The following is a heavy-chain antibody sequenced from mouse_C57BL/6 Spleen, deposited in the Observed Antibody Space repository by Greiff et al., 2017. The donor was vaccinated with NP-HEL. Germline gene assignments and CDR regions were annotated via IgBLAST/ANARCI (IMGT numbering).Heavy chain of an antibody. D-gene: IGHD2-3*01. CDR3: ARLIYDGYYDPWYFDV. CDR2: ISSGGSYT. Sequence: EVQVVESGGDLVKPGGSLKLSCAASGFTFSSYGMSWVRQTPDKRLEWVATISSGGSYTYYPDSVKGRFTISRDNAKNTLYLQMSSLKSEDTAMYYCARLIYDGYYDPWYFDVWGTGTTVTVSS. J-gene: IGHJ1*03. V-gene: IGHV5-6*01. CDR1: GFTFSSYG.